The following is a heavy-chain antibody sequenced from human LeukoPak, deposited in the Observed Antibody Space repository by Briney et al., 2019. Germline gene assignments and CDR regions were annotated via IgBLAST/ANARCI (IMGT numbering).Heavy chain of an antibody. CDR2: INPSGGST. Sequence: ASVKVCCKASGYTFTSYYMHWVRQAPGQGLEWMGIINPSGGSTSYAQKFQGRVTMTRDTSTSTVYMELSSLRSEDTAVYYCARDLRYFDWLLNFDYWGQGTLVTVSS. J-gene: IGHJ4*02. CDR1: GYTFTSYY. CDR3: ARDLRYFDWLLNFDY. D-gene: IGHD3-9*01. V-gene: IGHV1-46*01.